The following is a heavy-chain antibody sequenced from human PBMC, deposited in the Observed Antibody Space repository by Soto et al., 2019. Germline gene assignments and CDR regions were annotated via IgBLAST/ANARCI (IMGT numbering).Heavy chain of an antibody. CDR3: TRLLGGESYYYYGMDV. CDR2: IRSKANSYAT. V-gene: IGHV3-73*01. J-gene: IGHJ6*02. D-gene: IGHD3-10*01. CDR1: GFTFSGSA. Sequence: GGSLRLSCAASGFTFSGSAMHWVRQASGKGLEWVGRIRSKANSYATAYAASVKGRFTISRDDSKNTAYLQMNSLKTEDTAVYYCTRLLGGESYYYYGMDVWGQGTTVTVSS.